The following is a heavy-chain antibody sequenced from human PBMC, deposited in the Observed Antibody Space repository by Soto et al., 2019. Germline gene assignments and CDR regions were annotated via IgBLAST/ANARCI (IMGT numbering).Heavy chain of an antibody. D-gene: IGHD3-3*01. CDR2: MQPSTGRT. Sequence: ASVKVSCKASGYSFTSLDINWVRQTAGQGLEWMGWMQPSTGRTGYAQKFQGRVTMTRDTSINTAYMELATLTSDDTAVYFCASTWSGYYYFDSWGQGTLVTVSS. J-gene: IGHJ4*02. V-gene: IGHV1-8*01. CDR1: GYSFTSLD. CDR3: ASTWSGYYYFDS.